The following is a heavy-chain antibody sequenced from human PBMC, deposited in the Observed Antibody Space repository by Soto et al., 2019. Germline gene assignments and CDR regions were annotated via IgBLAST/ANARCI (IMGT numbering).Heavy chain of an antibody. CDR2: INAGNGNT. CDR1: GYTFTSYA. D-gene: IGHD2-15*01. Sequence: QVQLVQSGAEVKKPGASVKVSCKASGYTFTSYAMHWVRQAPGQRLEWMGWINAGNGNTKYSQKFQGRVIITRDTSASTAYMELSSLRSEDTAVYYCARALDCSGGSCYFLAFDIWGQGTMVTVSS. CDR3: ARALDCSGGSCYFLAFDI. V-gene: IGHV1-3*01. J-gene: IGHJ3*02.